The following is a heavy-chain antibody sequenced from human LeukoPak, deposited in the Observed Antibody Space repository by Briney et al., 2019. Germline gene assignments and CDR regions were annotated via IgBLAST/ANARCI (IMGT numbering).Heavy chain of an antibody. CDR2: ISAYNGNT. V-gene: IGHV1-18*01. CDR1: GYTFTSYG. Sequence: ASVKVSCKASGYTFTSYGISWVRQAPGQGLEWMGWISAYNGNTNYAQKLQGRVTMTTDTSTSTAYMELRSLRSDDTAVYYCARVMYYYDSSGYYSRDLIRAFDIWGQGTMVTVSS. CDR3: ARVMYYYDSSGYYSRDLIRAFDI. D-gene: IGHD3-22*01. J-gene: IGHJ3*02.